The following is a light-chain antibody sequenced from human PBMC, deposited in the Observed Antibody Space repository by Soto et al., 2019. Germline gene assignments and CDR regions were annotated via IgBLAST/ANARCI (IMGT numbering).Light chain of an antibody. CDR1: QGISSY. CDR3: QQYYSYAFT. V-gene: IGKV1-8*01. J-gene: IGKJ3*01. Sequence: AIRMTQSPSSLSASTGYRVTITCRASQGISSYLAWYQQKPGKAPKLLIYAASTLQSGVPSRFSGSGSGTDFTLTISCLQSEDFATYYCQQYYSYAFTFGPGTTVDIK. CDR2: AAS.